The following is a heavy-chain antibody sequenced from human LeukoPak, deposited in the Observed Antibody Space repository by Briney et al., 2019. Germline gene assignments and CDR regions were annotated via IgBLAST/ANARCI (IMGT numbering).Heavy chain of an antibody. CDR3: ARVGCTTTSCLAN. V-gene: IGHV3-7*01. CDR1: GLTFSSYW. J-gene: IGHJ4*02. Sequence: GGSLRLSCAISGLTFSSYWMTWVRQAPGKGLEFVANIKQDGREKYYVDSVKGRFTISRENAKNSLYLQMSSLRVEDTAVYYCARVGCTTTSCLANWGQGTLVTVSS. D-gene: IGHD2-2*01. CDR2: IKQDGREK.